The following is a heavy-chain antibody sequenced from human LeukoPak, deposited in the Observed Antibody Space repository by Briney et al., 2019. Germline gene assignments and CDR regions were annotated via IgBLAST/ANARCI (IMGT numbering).Heavy chain of an antibody. CDR2: ISSNGGST. J-gene: IGHJ4*02. V-gene: IGHV3-64D*06. CDR3: VKARSSYYYGSGSPDY. D-gene: IGHD3-10*01. Sequence: SGGSLRLSCSASGFTFSSYAMHRVRQAPGKGLEYVSAISSNGGSTYYADSVKGRFTISRDNSKNTLYLQMSSLRAEDTAVYYCVKARSSYYYGSGSPDYWGQGTLVTVSS. CDR1: GFTFSSYA.